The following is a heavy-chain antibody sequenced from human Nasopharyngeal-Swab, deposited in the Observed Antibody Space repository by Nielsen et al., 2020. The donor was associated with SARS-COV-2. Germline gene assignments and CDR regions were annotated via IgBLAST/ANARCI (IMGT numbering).Heavy chain of an antibody. CDR1: GYTFTSYA. D-gene: IGHD3-10*01. CDR3: ARAPYQFGSPGNWFDP. Sequence: GESLKISCKASGYTFTSYAMHWVRQAPGQRLEWMGWINAGNGNTKYSQKFQGRVTITRDTSASTAYMELSSLRSEDTAVYYCARAPYQFGSPGNWFDPWGQGTLVTVSS. V-gene: IGHV1-3*01. J-gene: IGHJ5*02. CDR2: INAGNGNT.